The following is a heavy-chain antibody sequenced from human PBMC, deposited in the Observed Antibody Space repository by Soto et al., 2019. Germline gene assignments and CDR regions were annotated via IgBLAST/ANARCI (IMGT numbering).Heavy chain of an antibody. CDR2: ASHTGGT. CDR1: GGSFSGWH. CDR3: ARSRNLDV. D-gene: IGHD1-1*01. J-gene: IGHJ6*02. V-gene: IGHV4-34*01. Sequence: QVQVQQWGAGLLKFSETLSLTCAVNGGSFSGWHWNWIRQPPGKGLEWIGEASHTGGTNYNPSLESRVTISVDRSRNQLSLKLKYVYAADTAVYYCARSRNLDVWGPGTTVIVSS.